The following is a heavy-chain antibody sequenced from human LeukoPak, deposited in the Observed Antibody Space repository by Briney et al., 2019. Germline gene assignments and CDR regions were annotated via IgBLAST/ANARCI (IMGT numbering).Heavy chain of an antibody. D-gene: IGHD3-16*02. CDR2: MNPNSGNT. Sequence: ASVKVSCKASGYTFTSYVINWVRQATGQGLEWMGWMNPNSGNTGYAQKFQGRVTMTRNTSISTAYMELSSLRSEDTAVYYCARATYDYVWGSYRRAYYFDYWGQGTLVTVSS. J-gene: IGHJ4*02. CDR3: ARATYDYVWGSYRRAYYFDY. CDR1: GYTFTSYV. V-gene: IGHV1-8*01.